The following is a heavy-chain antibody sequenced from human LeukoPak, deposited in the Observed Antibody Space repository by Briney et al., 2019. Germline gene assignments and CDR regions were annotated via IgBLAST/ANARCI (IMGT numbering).Heavy chain of an antibody. J-gene: IGHJ4*02. V-gene: IGHV1-2*02. D-gene: IGHD6-13*01. CDR1: GYTFTAYY. CDR2: INPNSGGT. Sequence: ASVTVSCKASGYTFTAYYIHWVRQAPGQGLEWMGWINPNSGGTKYAQNFQGRVTLTRDTSISTAYMELRSLRSDDTAVYYCARSLAAAGPAGDYWGQGTLVTVSS. CDR3: ARSLAAAGPAGDY.